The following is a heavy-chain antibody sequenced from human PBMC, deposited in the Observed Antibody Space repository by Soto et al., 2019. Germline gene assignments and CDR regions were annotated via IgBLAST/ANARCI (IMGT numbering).Heavy chain of an antibody. CDR1: GFTFSSYG. J-gene: IGHJ4*02. CDR2: IWYDGSNK. CDR3: AREVWFGESPGFDY. V-gene: IGHV3-33*01. D-gene: IGHD3-10*01. Sequence: QVQLVESGGGVVQPGRSLRLSCAASGFTFSSYGMHWVRQAPGKGLEWVAVIWYDGSNKYYADSVKGRFTISRDNSKNTLYRQMNSLRAEDTAVYYCAREVWFGESPGFDYWGQGTLVTVSS.